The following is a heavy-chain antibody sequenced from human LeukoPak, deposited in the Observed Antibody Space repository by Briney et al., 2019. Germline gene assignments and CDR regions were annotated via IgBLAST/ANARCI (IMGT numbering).Heavy chain of an antibody. CDR1: GGSIDSTNF. D-gene: IGHD3-16*01. CDR2: IAHDGTR. Sequence: SETLSLTCGVSGGSIDSTNFWSWVRQAPGKGLEWIGEIAHDGTRNYNPSLRSRVAMSFDRANNYFSLSLTAVTAADTAVYYCARHTDDLGYFQHWGQGTLVTVSS. J-gene: IGHJ1*01. CDR3: ARHTDDLGYFQH. V-gene: IGHV4-4*02.